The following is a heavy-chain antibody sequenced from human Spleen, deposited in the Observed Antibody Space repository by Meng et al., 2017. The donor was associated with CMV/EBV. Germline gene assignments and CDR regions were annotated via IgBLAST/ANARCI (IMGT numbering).Heavy chain of an antibody. CDR2: INPNSGGT. CDR1: GYTFTDYY. CDR3: ARVKRYCTGGTCSSTGYYGMNV. J-gene: IGHJ6*02. V-gene: IGHV1-2*02. D-gene: IGHD2-15*01. Sequence: ASVKVSCKASGYTFTDYYIHWVRQAPGQGLEWMGWINPNSGGTNYAQKFQGRITMTGDTSITTAYMELSRLRSDDMAVYHCARVKRYCTGGTCSSTGYYGMNVWGQGTTVT.